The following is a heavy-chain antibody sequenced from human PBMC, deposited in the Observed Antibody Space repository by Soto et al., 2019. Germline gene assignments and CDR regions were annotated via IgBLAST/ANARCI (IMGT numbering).Heavy chain of an antibody. V-gene: IGHV1-69*13. J-gene: IGHJ6*02. CDR2: IIPIFGTA. D-gene: IGHD3-22*01. CDR3: ARGSPHYYDSSGYFGMDV. Sequence: SVKVSCKASGGTFSSYAISWVRQAPGQGLEWMGGIIPIFGTANYAQKFQGRVTITADESTSTAYMELSSLRSEDTAVYYCARGSPHYYDSSGYFGMDVWGQGTTVTVSS. CDR1: GGTFSSYA.